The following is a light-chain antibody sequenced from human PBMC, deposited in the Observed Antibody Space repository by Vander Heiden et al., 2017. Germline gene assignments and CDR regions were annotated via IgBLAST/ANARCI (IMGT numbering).Light chain of an antibody. CDR1: SSDIGSHNR. Sequence: VTISCTGTSSDIGSHNRVSWYQQSPGTAPKLMIWEVTNRPSGVPDRLSGSQSGNTASLTIAGLQAEDEADYFCFSDGSGDNWVFGGGTRLTVL. V-gene: IGLV2-18*02. CDR3: FSDGSGDNWV. CDR2: EVT. J-gene: IGLJ3*02.